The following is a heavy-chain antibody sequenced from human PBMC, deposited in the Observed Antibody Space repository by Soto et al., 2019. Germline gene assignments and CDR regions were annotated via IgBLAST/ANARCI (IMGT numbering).Heavy chain of an antibody. CDR3: ARARVGQSRWGLDV. V-gene: IGHV3-30-3*01. Sequence: QVQLVESGGGVVQPGRSLRLSCAASGFTFSRNAMHWVRQAPGKGLEWVAVISYDGSITYYADSVKGRFTTSRDNPRNTLYLQVSSLRAEDTAVYYCARARVGQSRWGLDVWGQGTTVAVSS. D-gene: IGHD3-16*01. CDR1: GFTFSRNA. J-gene: IGHJ6*02. CDR2: ISYDGSIT.